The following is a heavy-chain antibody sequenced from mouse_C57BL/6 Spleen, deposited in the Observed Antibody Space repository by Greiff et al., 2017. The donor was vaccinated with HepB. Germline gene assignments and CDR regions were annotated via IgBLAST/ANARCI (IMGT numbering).Heavy chain of an antibody. CDR1: GFTFSSYA. CDR2: ISSGGDYI. D-gene: IGHD2-4*01. Sequence: EVKVVESGEGLVKPGGSLKLSCAASGFTFSSYAMSWVRQTPEKRLEWVAYISSGGDYIYYAYTVKGRFTISRDNARNTLYLQMSSLKSEDTAMYYCTVYYDYDGGYYYAMDYWGQGTSVTVSS. V-gene: IGHV5-9-1*02. CDR3: TVYYDYDGGYYYAMDY. J-gene: IGHJ4*01.